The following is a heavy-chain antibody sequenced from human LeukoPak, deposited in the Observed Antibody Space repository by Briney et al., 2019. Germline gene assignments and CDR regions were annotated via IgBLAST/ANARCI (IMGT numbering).Heavy chain of an antibody. J-gene: IGHJ4*02. D-gene: IGHD1-26*01. CDR3: AKHSGSQYYFDY. CDR1: GVTFSSSA. CDR2: ISCSGGST. Sequence: GGSLRLSCAASGVTFSSSAMSWGHQELGEGLEWGSAISCSGGSTYYADSVKGRFTISRDNSKNTLYLQMNSLRAEDTAVYYCAKHSGSQYYFDYWGQGTLVTVSS. V-gene: IGHV3-23*01.